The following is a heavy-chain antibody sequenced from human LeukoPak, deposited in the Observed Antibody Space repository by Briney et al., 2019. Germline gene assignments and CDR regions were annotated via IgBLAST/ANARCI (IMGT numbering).Heavy chain of an antibody. CDR1: GFTFSSYG. D-gene: IGHD1-26*01. Sequence: PGGSLRLSCAASGFTFSSYGMHWVRQAPGKGLEWVAFIRYDGSNKYYADSVKGRFTISRDNSKNTLYLQMNSLRAEDTAVYYCAKDLIVGATEESFDIWGQGTMVTVSS. CDR3: AKDLIVGATEESFDI. CDR2: IRYDGSNK. J-gene: IGHJ3*02. V-gene: IGHV3-30*02.